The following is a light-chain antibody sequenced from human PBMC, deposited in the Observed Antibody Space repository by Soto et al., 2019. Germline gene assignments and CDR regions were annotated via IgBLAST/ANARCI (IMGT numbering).Light chain of an antibody. J-gene: IGKJ5*01. V-gene: IGKV3-15*01. CDR2: GNX. CDR1: RNVGNK. Sequence: IVVTHSPATLSVSPGELSTRSCTASRNVGNKTALYRHKAGQTPKIIXXGNXTRAAGVPARFIGSGYGKDFTLTISSLQSEDFAVYYCQQYNMWRPSTFGQGTRLEIK. CDR3: QQYNMWRPST.